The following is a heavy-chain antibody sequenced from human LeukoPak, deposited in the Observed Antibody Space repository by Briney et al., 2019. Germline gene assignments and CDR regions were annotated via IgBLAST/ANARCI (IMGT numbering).Heavy chain of an antibody. D-gene: IGHD6-19*01. Sequence: PGGSLRLSCAASGFTFSSYAMSWVRQAPGKGLEWVSSISGSSTYYADSVKGRFTISKDTSKNTLYLQMNSLRAEDTAVDYCAKEEWLGKMNYFDHWGQGTLVTVSS. V-gene: IGHV3-23*01. J-gene: IGHJ4*02. CDR3: AKEEWLGKMNYFDH. CDR1: GFTFSSYA. CDR2: ISGSST.